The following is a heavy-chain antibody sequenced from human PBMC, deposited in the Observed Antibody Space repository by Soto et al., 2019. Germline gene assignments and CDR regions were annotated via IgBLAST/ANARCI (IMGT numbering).Heavy chain of an antibody. V-gene: IGHV4-34*01. Sequence: PSETLSLTCAVYGGCFSGYYCSLIRQTPGKGLEWIVEINHSGSTNYNPSLKSRVTISVDTSKNQFSLKLSSVTAADTAVYYCARGDSRSGSYSYYYYGMDVWGQGTTVTVSS. D-gene: IGHD3-10*01. CDR3: ARGDSRSGSYSYYYYGMDV. CDR2: INHSGST. J-gene: IGHJ6*02. CDR1: GGCFSGYY.